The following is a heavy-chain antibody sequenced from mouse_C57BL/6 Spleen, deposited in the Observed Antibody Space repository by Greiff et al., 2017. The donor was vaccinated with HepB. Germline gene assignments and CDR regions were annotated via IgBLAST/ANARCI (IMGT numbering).Heavy chain of an antibody. CDR2: ISSGGSYT. J-gene: IGHJ4*01. V-gene: IGHV5-6*01. CDR1: GFTFSSYG. D-gene: IGHD2-1*01. CDR3: ARHGGNPFYAMDY. Sequence: EVQGVESGGDLVKPGGSLKLSCAASGFTFSSYGMSWVRQTPDKRLEWVATISSGGSYTYYPDRVKGRFTISRDNAKNTLYLQMSSLKSEDTAMYYCARHGGNPFYAMDYWGQGTSVTVSS.